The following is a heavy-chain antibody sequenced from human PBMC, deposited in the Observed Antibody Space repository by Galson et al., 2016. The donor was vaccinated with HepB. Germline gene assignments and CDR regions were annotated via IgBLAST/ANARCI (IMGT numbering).Heavy chain of an antibody. CDR1: GFNFSSIY. D-gene: IGHD6-13*01. V-gene: IGHV3-74*01. CDR3: ARDREWSSSWYYMSFDS. Sequence: SLRLSCAASGFNFSSIYMTWVRQAPGKGLVWVSRINPGGGDTSYADSVKGRFTISRDNAKNTLFLQMNSLRAEDTAVYYCARDREWSSSWYYMSFDSWGQGTLVTVSS. CDR2: INPGGGDT. J-gene: IGHJ4*02.